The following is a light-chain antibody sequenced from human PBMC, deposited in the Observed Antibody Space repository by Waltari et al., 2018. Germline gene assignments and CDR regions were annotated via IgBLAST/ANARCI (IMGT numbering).Light chain of an antibody. J-gene: IGKJ4*01. Sequence: DIVLTQSPLSLPVTPGEPASISCRSSQSLLHSNGYNYLDWYLQRPGQSPQLLIYLGSNRAAGVPARLSGSGSGTDFKLKISRVESEDVGTYYCVQGIQSHNFSGGTKVEIK. V-gene: IGKV2-28*01. CDR3: VQGIQSHN. CDR1: QSLLHSNGYNY. CDR2: LGS.